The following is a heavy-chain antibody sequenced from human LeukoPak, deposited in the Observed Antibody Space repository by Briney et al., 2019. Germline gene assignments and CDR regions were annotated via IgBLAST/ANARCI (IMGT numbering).Heavy chain of an antibody. J-gene: IGHJ6*02. Sequence: ASVKVSCKASGGTFSSCAISWVRQAPGQGLEWMGGIIPIFGTANYAQKFQGRVTITADESTSTAYMELSSLRSEDTAVYYCASSLGYCSSTSCYTRYYYYGMDVWGQGTTVTVSS. V-gene: IGHV1-69*13. D-gene: IGHD2-2*02. CDR1: GGTFSSCA. CDR2: IIPIFGTA. CDR3: ASSLGYCSSTSCYTRYYYYGMDV.